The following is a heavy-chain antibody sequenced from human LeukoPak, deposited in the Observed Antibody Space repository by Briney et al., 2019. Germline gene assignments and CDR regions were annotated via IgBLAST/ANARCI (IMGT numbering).Heavy chain of an antibody. Sequence: GGSLRLSCAASGFTFSSYWMHWVRQAPGKGLVWVSRINSDGSSTYYADSVKGRFTFSRDNSKNTLYLQMNSLRAEDTAVYYCARLWFGKQNDAFDIWGQGTMVTVSS. V-gene: IGHV3-74*01. D-gene: IGHD3-10*01. J-gene: IGHJ3*02. CDR1: GFTFSSYW. CDR2: INSDGSST. CDR3: ARLWFGKQNDAFDI.